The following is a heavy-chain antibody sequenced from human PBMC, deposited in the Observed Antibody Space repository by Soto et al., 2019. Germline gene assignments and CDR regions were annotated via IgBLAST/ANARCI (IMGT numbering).Heavy chain of an antibody. CDR2: IIPILGIA. D-gene: IGHD5-12*01. Sequence: SVKVSCKASGGTFSSYTISWVRQAPGQGLEWMGRIIPILGIANYAQKFQGRVTITTDKSTSTAYMELSSLRSEDTAVYYCARGKKRGYSGYDLGYWGQGTLVTVSS. CDR3: ARGKKRGYSGYDLGY. CDR1: GGTFSSYT. J-gene: IGHJ4*02. V-gene: IGHV1-69*02.